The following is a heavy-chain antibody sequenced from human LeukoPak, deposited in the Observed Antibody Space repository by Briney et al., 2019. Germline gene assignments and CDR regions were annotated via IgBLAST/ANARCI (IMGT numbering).Heavy chain of an antibody. J-gene: IGHJ4*02. V-gene: IGHV4-34*01. CDR1: GGSFSGYY. Sequence: SETLSLTCAVYGGSFSGYYWSWIRQPPGKGLEWIGEIYHSGSTNYNPSLKSRVTISVDKSKNQFSLKLSSVTAADTAVYYCARVTDWGQGTLVTVSS. CDR2: IYHSGST. CDR3: ARVTD.